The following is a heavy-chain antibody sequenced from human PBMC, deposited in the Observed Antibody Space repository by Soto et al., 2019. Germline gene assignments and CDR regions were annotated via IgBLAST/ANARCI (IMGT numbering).Heavy chain of an antibody. CDR3: ARLPHSNYGGYCYYYGMDV. CDR2: IYPGDSDT. CDR1: GYSFTSYW. J-gene: IGHJ6*02. V-gene: IGHV5-51*01. Sequence: PGESLKISCKGSGYSFTSYWIGWVRQMPGKGLEWMGIIYPGDSDTRYSPSFQGQVTISADKSISTAYLQWSSLKASDTAMYYCARLPHSNYGGYCYYYGMDVWGQGTTVTVSS. D-gene: IGHD4-4*01.